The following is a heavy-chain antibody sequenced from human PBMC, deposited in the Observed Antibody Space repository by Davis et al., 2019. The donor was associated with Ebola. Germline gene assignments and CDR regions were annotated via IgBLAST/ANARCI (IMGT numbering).Heavy chain of an antibody. Sequence: ASVKVSCKASGYTFASYEINWVRQATGQGLEWMGWVNGNSGATWYAQKFQGRVTMTRDTSTNTAYMELSSLRSDDTAVYYCARGRYYPDYWGQGTLVPVSS. CDR3: ARGRYYPDY. J-gene: IGHJ4*02. D-gene: IGHD3-10*01. V-gene: IGHV1-8*01. CDR1: GYTFASYE. CDR2: VNGNSGAT.